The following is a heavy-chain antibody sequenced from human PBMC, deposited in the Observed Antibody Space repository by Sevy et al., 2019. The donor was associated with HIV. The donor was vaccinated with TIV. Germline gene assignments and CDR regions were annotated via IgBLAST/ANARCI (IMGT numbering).Heavy chain of an antibody. Sequence: ASVKVSCKASGYTFTSYDINWVRQATGQGLEWMGWMNPNSGNTGYAQKFQGRVTMTRHTSRSTAYMELSSLRSEDTAVYYCARGSRPITMIVVVITGYFDYWGQGTLVTVSS. J-gene: IGHJ4*02. CDR2: MNPNSGNT. CDR1: GYTFTSYD. D-gene: IGHD3-22*01. V-gene: IGHV1-8*01. CDR3: ARGSRPITMIVVVITGYFDY.